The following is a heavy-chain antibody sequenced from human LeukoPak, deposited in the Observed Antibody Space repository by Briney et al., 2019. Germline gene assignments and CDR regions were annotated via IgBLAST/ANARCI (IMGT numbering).Heavy chain of an antibody. CDR2: IKDDGSEE. CDR3: ARARIDY. J-gene: IGHJ4*02. CDR1: GFTFNW. D-gene: IGHD1-14*01. V-gene: IGHV3-7*04. Sequence: GGSLRLSCVGSGFTFNWMTWVRQAPGKGLEWVANIKDDGSEEYSVDSVKGRFTISRDNAKNLLYLQMSSLRAEDTAVYYCARARIDYWGQGTLVTVSS.